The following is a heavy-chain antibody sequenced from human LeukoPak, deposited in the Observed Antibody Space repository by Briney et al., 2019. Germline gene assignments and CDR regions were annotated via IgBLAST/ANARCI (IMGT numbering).Heavy chain of an antibody. CDR2: IIPIFGIP. CDR3: GLSGNYYYYYMDV. Sequence: SVKVSCKASGGTFSSYAISWVRQAPGQGLEWMGGIIPIFGIPDSAQKFQGRLTITADESTTTAYMELSSLRSDDTAIYYCGLSGNYYYYYMDVWGKGTTVTISS. D-gene: IGHD6-25*01. J-gene: IGHJ6*03. CDR1: GGTFSSYA. V-gene: IGHV1-69*13.